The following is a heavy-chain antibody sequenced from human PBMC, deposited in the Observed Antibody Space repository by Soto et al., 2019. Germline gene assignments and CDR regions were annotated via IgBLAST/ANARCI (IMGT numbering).Heavy chain of an antibody. Sequence: SETLSLTCAVYGGSFSGYYWSGIRQPPGKGLEWIGEINHSGSTNYNPSLKSRVTISVDTSKNQFSLKLSSVTAADTAVYYCARCDYYGSGSYYNWFDPWGQGTLVTVSS. J-gene: IGHJ5*02. D-gene: IGHD3-10*01. CDR3: ARCDYYGSGSYYNWFDP. V-gene: IGHV4-34*01. CDR2: INHSGST. CDR1: GGSFSGYY.